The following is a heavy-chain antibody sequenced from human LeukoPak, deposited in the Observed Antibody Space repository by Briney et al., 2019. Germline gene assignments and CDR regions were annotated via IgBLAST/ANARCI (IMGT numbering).Heavy chain of an antibody. CDR3: ARVSCSGGSCYESRGAFDI. J-gene: IGHJ3*02. V-gene: IGHV4-59*12. CDR1: GGSISSYY. Sequence: SETLSLTCTVSGGSISSYYWSWIRQPPGKGLEWIGYIYYSGSTNYNPSLKSRVTISVDTSKNQFSLKLSSVTAADTAVYYCARVSCSGGSCYESRGAFDIWGQGTMVPVSS. CDR2: IYYSGST. D-gene: IGHD2-15*01.